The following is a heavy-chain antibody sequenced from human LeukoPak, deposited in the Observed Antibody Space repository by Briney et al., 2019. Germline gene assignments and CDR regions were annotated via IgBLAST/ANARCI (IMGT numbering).Heavy chain of an antibody. CDR2: IRSDGSNK. D-gene: IGHD6-19*01. Sequence: GGSLRLSCGASGFTFSSYGMHWVRQAPGKGLEWVAFIRSDGSNKYYPDSVKGRFTISRDNSKNTLYLQMNSLRAEDTAVYYCAREGGSGWYSGWFDPWGQGTLVTVSS. V-gene: IGHV3-30*02. CDR3: AREGGSGWYSGWFDP. J-gene: IGHJ5*02. CDR1: GFTFSSYG.